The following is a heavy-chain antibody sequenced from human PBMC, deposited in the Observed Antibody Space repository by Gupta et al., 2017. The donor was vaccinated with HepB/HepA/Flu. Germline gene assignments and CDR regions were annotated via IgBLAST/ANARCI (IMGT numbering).Heavy chain of an antibody. Sequence: QLQLQWSGPGLVTPSETRSLTCCGSGGSIRRSSSYCVWIRQLPGQGLEWFASSYYTGSINYNPSLKSRVTISVDPSKNQFSLRVICVTVTDAAVYYCLSQPRIGIPPGPRGESYYYYMDVWGKGTAVTVSS. J-gene: IGHJ6*03. D-gene: IGHD2-21*01. CDR1: GGSIRRSSSY. V-gene: IGHV4-39*01. CDR3: LSQPRIGIPPGPRGESYYYYMDV. CDR2: SYYTGSI.